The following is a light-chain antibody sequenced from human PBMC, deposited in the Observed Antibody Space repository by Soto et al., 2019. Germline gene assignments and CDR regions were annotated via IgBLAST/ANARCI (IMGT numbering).Light chain of an antibody. Sequence: QSALTQPASVSGSPGQSITISCTGTSSDVGGYDYVSWYQQYPGKAPKLMISDVGDRPSGVSNRFSVSKSGNTASLTISGLQAEAEADYYCSSYTTGSSYVFGTGTKVTVL. J-gene: IGLJ1*01. V-gene: IGLV2-14*01. CDR1: SSDVGGYDY. CDR2: DVG. CDR3: SSYTTGSSYV.